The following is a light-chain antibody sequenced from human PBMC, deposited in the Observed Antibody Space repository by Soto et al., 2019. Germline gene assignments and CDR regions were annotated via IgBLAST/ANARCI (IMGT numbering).Light chain of an antibody. J-gene: IGKJ5*01. CDR1: QRISNY. Sequence: DSPMPRRSFPLCPSVVDRVTTSWRASQRISNYLNWYQQKLGKAPKLLIYASSTLQSGVPSRFSGSGSGTDFTLTISSLQPEDFATYYCQQTYSIQITFGQGTRLEIK. V-gene: IGKV1-39*01. CDR2: ASS. CDR3: QQTYSIQIT.